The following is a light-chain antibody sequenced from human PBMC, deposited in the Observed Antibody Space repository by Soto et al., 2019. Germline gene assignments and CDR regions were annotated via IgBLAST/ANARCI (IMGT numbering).Light chain of an antibody. V-gene: IGLV1-40*01. Sequence: QSVLTQSPSVSGAPGQRVTISCTGSSSNIGAGYDVHWYQQLPGTAPKLLIYGNSNRPSGVPDRFSGSKSGTSASLAITGLQAEDEADYYCQSFDSSLNVFGTGTKLTVL. J-gene: IGLJ1*01. CDR3: QSFDSSLNV. CDR2: GNS. CDR1: SSNIGAGYD.